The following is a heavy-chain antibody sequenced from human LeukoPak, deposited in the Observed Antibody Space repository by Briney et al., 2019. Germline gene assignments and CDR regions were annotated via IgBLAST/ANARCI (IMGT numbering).Heavy chain of an antibody. CDR1: GFSFSSYS. D-gene: IGHD3-22*01. V-gene: IGHV3-21*06. CDR3: ARLRRNTDSSGFFYYYDY. Sequence: GGSLRLSCAASGFSFSSYSFNWVRQAPGKGLEWVSSINTVSSYIYYADSLKGRFTISGDNAKNSVYLQMDSLRAEDSAVYYCARLRRNTDSSGFFYYYDYWGQGTLVTVSS. CDR2: INTVSSYI. J-gene: IGHJ4*02.